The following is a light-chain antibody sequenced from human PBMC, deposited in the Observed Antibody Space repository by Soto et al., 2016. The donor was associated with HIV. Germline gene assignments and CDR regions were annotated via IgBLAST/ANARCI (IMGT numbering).Light chain of an antibody. CDR1: QSISSY. V-gene: IGKV1-39*01. J-gene: IGKJ1*01. CDR3: LQDYNYPRT. Sequence: DIQLTQSPSSLSASVGDRVTITCRASQSISSYLNWYQQEPGKAPKLLIFAASRLQGGVPSRFSGSGSGTDFTLTISSLQPEDFATYYCLQDYNYPRTFGQGTKVEIK. CDR2: AAS.